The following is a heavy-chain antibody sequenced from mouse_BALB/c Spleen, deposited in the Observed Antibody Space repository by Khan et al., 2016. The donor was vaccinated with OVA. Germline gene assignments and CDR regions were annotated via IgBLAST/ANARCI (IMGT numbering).Heavy chain of an antibody. CDR3: ARQPYYHYYIMDY. J-gene: IGHJ4*01. Sequence: QVQLKQSGPGLVAPSQSLSITCTISGFSLTNYGVHWVRQPPGKGLEWLVVIWSDGSTTYNSDLKSRLSISKDNSKSQVFLKMNSLQIDDTAMYYCARQPYYHYYIMDYWGQGISVTGSS. V-gene: IGHV2-6-1*01. CDR2: IWSDGST. D-gene: IGHD2-10*01. CDR1: GFSLTNYG.